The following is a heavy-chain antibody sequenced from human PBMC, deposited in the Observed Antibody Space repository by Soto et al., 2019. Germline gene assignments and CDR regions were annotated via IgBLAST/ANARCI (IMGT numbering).Heavy chain of an antibody. CDR3: ARDKYTYGDYFDY. CDR2: IWYDGSNK. V-gene: IGHV3-33*01. Sequence: QVQLVESGGGVVQPGRSLRLSCAASGFTFSSYGMHWVRQAPGKGLEWVAVIWYDGSNKYYADSVKGRFTISRDNSQNTLYLQMNSLRAEDTAVYYCARDKYTYGDYFDYWGQGTLVTVSS. CDR1: GFTFSSYG. J-gene: IGHJ4*02. D-gene: IGHD4-17*01.